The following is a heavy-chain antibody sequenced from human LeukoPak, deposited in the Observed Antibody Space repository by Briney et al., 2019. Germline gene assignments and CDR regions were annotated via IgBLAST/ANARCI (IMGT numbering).Heavy chain of an antibody. J-gene: IGHJ4*02. V-gene: IGHV3-48*01. D-gene: IGHD3-22*01. CDR2: ISSTSTST. Sequence: PGGSLRLSCAASGFTFSSVSMNWVRQAPGKGLEWVSYISSTSTSTYYADSAKGRFTISRDNAQNSLYLQMNSLGGDDTAVYYCARGRSGYYFDYWGQGTLVTVSS. CDR1: GFTFSSVS. CDR3: ARGRSGYYFDY.